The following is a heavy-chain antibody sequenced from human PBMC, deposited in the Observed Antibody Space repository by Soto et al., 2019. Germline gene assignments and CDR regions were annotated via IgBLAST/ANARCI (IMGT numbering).Heavy chain of an antibody. CDR3: AKDSVGARSGYAILPDY. Sequence: QVQLVESGGGVVQPGRSLRLSCAASGFTFSSYGMHWVRQAPGKGLEWVAVISYDGSNKYYADSVKGRFTISRDNSKNTLYLQMNRLRAEDTAVYYCAKDSVGARSGYAILPDYWGQGTLVTVSS. V-gene: IGHV3-30*18. J-gene: IGHJ4*02. CDR1: GFTFSSYG. CDR2: ISYDGSNK. D-gene: IGHD3-22*01.